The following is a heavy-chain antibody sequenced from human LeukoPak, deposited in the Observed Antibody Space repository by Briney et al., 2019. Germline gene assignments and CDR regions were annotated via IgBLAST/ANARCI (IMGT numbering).Heavy chain of an antibody. CDR2: IIPIFGTA. CDR1: GGTFSSYA. D-gene: IGHD3-22*01. CDR3: AREGWGYDSSGYYLD. Sequence: SVKVSCKASGGTFSSYAISWVRQAPGQGLEWMGGIIPIFGTANYAQKFQGRVTITADESTSTAYMELSSLRSEDTAVYYCAREGWGYDSSGYYLDWGQGTLVTVSS. J-gene: IGHJ4*02. V-gene: IGHV1-69*01.